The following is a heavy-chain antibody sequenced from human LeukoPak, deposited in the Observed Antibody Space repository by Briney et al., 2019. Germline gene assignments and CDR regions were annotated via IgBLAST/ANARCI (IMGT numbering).Heavy chain of an antibody. Sequence: GGSLRLSFVSSGLTFSSYSMNWVRPAPGRGLEWVSSISSSSSYIYYAGSVKGRFTVSRDNAKNALYLQTNSLRDEDTAVYYCARREYGYGFLMGDYWGKGTLVTVSS. J-gene: IGHJ4*02. CDR2: ISSSSSYI. CDR1: GLTFSSYS. D-gene: IGHD5-18*01. V-gene: IGHV3-21*01. CDR3: ARREYGYGFLMGDY.